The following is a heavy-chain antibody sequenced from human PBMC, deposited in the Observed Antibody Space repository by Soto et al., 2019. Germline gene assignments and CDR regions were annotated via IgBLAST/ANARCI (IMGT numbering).Heavy chain of an antibody. CDR2: ISWDGGST. J-gene: IGHJ6*02. CDR3: VKGSRIVVVPATPYGMDV. Sequence: GGSLRLSCAASGFTFNDYTMHWVRQVPGEGLEWVSLISWDGGSTDYADSVKGRFTISRDNSKNSLYLQMNSLRIEDTALYYCVKGSRIVVVPATPYGMDVWGQGTTVTVSS. V-gene: IGHV3-43*01. CDR1: GFTFNDYT. D-gene: IGHD2-2*01.